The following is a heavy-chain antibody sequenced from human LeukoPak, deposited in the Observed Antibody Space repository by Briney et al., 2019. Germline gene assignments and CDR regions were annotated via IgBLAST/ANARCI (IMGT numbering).Heavy chain of an antibody. Sequence: PGGSLRLSCAAPGFTFSSYAMSWVPQAPGKGLEWVSAIRGSGGSIYYADSVNGRFTISRDNSKNTLYLQMNSLRAEDTAVYYCATEDETYYDFWSGPTNTAFDYWGQGTLVTVSS. CDR2: IRGSGGSI. D-gene: IGHD3-3*01. CDR3: ATEDETYYDFWSGPTNTAFDY. V-gene: IGHV3-23*01. CDR1: GFTFSSYA. J-gene: IGHJ4*02.